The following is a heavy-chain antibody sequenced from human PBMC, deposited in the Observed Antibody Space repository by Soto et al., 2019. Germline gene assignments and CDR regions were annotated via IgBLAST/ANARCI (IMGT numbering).Heavy chain of an antibody. CDR3: ARGHLVLGGGYYHYYQAV. V-gene: IGHV4-34*01. J-gene: IGHJ6*03. Sequence: SETLSLTCAVYGGSFSGYYWSWIRQPPGKGLEWIGEINHSGSTNYNPSLKSRVTISVDTSKNQFSLKLSSVTAADTAVYYCARGHLVLGGGYYHYYQAVCAKGT. CDR1: GGSFSGYY. CDR2: INHSGST. D-gene: IGHD6-6*01.